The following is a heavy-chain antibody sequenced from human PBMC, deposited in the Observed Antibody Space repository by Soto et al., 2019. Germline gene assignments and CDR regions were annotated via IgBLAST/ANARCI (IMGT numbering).Heavy chain of an antibody. CDR2: IIPIFGTA. V-gene: IGHV1-69*06. Sequence: VASVKVSCKASGGTFSSYAISWVRQAPGQGLEWMGGIIPIFGTANYAQKFQGRVTITADKSTSTAYMELSSLRSEDTAVYYCARVVAVDNWFDPWGQGTLVTVSS. CDR3: ARVVAVDNWFDP. CDR1: GGTFSSYA. D-gene: IGHD6-19*01. J-gene: IGHJ5*02.